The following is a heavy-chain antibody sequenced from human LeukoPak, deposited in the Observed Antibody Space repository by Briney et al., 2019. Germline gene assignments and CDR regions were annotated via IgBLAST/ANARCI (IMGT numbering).Heavy chain of an antibody. V-gene: IGHV4-59*01. J-gene: IGHJ4*02. CDR1: GGSISSSY. CDR3: ARGATAWVHSDD. CDR2: IYHSGTT. D-gene: IGHD1-26*01. Sequence: SETLSLTCTVSGGSISSSYWSWIRQPPGKRLEWIGYIYHSGTTSYNPSLKRRVTISLDTPKNQFSLKLSSVTAADTAVYYCARGATAWVHSDDWGQGTLVTVSS.